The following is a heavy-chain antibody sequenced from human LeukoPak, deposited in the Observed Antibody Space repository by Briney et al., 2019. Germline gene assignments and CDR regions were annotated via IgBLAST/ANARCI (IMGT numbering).Heavy chain of an antibody. CDR2: INPNSGGT. CDR3: ARVGATKDYYYMDV. Sequence: GASVKVSCKASGYTFTGYYMHWVRQAPGQGLEWMGWINPNSGGTNYAQKLQGRVTMTTDTSTSTAYMELRSLRSDDTAVYYCARVGATKDYYYMDVWGKGTTVTVSS. J-gene: IGHJ6*03. CDR1: GYTFTGYY. V-gene: IGHV1-2*02. D-gene: IGHD1-26*01.